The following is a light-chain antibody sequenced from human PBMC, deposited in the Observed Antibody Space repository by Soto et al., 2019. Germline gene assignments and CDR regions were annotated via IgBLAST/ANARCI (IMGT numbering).Light chain of an antibody. V-gene: IGKV1-5*03. CDR2: KAS. CDR3: QQYNSYYPST. J-gene: IGKJ4*01. Sequence: DIQITQSPSTLSASVGDRVTITCRASQSISSWLAWYQQKPGKAPKLLIYKASSLESGVPSRFSGSGSGTEFTPTISSLQPDDFANYYCQQYNSYYPSTFGGGTKVDIK. CDR1: QSISSW.